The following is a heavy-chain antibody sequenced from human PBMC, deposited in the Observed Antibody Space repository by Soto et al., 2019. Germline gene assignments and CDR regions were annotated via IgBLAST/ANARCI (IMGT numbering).Heavy chain of an antibody. D-gene: IGHD2-15*01. J-gene: IGHJ4*02. V-gene: IGHV2-5*02. Sequence: QITLKESGPTLVKPTETLTLTCTFSGFSLSTNGVGVGWIRQPPGKALEWLALIYWDHTNRYSPSLKSRLTITRDTSKYQVVLTVTNLDPVDTATYFCAYALRGSSFSGARCYYFDYWGQGTPVTVSS. CDR2: IYWDHTN. CDR3: AYALRGSSFSGARCYYFDY. CDR1: GFSLSTNGVG.